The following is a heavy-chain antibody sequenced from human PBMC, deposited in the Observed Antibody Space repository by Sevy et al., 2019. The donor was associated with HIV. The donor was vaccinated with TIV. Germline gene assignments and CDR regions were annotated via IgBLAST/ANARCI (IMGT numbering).Heavy chain of an antibody. J-gene: IGHJ5*02. CDR1: GGSFSGYY. D-gene: IGHD2-15*01. CDR3: ARSTPSDIVVVVAATKRYKWFDP. V-gene: IGHV4-34*01. Sequence: SETLSLTCAVYGGSFSGYYWSWIRQPPGKGLEWIGEINHSGSTNYNPSLKSRVTISVDTSKNQFSLKLSSVTAADTAVYYCARSTPSDIVVVVAATKRYKWFDPWGQGTLVTVSS. CDR2: INHSGST.